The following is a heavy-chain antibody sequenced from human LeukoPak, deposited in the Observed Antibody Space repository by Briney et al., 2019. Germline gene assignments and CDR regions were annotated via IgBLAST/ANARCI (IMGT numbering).Heavy chain of an antibody. J-gene: IGHJ4*02. CDR3: ARDRRENYGLGVFDY. D-gene: IGHD3-10*02. Sequence: GGSLRLSCAASGFTFSSYSMNWVRQAPGKGLVWVSRISSDGSSTTYADSVKGRFTISRDNAKNTLYLQMNSLRAEDTAVYYCARDRRENYGLGVFDYWGQGTLVTVSS. CDR2: ISSDGSST. CDR1: GFTFSSYS. V-gene: IGHV3-74*03.